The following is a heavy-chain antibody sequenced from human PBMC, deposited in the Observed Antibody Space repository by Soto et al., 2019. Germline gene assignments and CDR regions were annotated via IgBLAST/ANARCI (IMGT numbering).Heavy chain of an antibody. CDR3: AREGAGPKGSSSWPDDAFDI. J-gene: IGHJ3*02. CDR2: ISYSGGT. CDR1: GGSISSGGYY. Sequence: QVQLQESGPGLVKPSQTLSLTCTVSGGSISSGGYYWSWIRQHPGKGLEWIGYISYSGGTYYNSSLKSRVTISVDTSKNQFSLKLTSVTAADTAVYYCAREGAGPKGSSSWPDDAFDIWGQGTMVTVSS. V-gene: IGHV4-31*03. D-gene: IGHD6-13*01.